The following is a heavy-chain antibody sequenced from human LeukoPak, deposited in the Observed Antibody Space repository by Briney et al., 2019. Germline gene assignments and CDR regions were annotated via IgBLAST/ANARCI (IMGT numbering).Heavy chain of an antibody. Sequence: PSEPLSLTCAVYGGSFSGYYWSWLPQPPGKGLEWLGEINHSGSTNQHPSLKSRVTISEDTSKNQSSLKMNHLTAPDPAGNLLSRESRNGSGNYWGQGTLVTVSS. D-gene: IGHD3-10*01. CDR3: SRESRNGSGNY. V-gene: IGHV4-34*01. CDR2: INHSGST. J-gene: IGHJ4*02. CDR1: GGSFSGYY.